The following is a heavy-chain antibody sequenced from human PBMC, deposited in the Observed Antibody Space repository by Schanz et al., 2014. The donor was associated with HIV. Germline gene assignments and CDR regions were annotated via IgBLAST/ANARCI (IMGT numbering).Heavy chain of an antibody. D-gene: IGHD4-17*01. V-gene: IGHV3-33*01. CDR1: GFTFSSYG. J-gene: IGHJ6*02. Sequence: QVQLVESGGGVVQPGKSLRLSCAASGFTFSSYGMHWVRQAPGKGLEWVAAIWYDGSNEYYVDSVKGRFTISRDNSKKTVYLQMNSLRGEDSAVYFCARDRMDTVVSYYYYYGMDVWGQGILVTVS. CDR2: IWYDGSNE. CDR3: ARDRMDTVVSYYYYYGMDV.